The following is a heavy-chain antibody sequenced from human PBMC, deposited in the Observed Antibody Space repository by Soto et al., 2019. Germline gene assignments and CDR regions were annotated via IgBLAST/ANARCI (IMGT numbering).Heavy chain of an antibody. CDR3: AREHIYYYGSASYYSYGMDV. J-gene: IGHJ6*02. Sequence: PGGSLRLSCAASGFTFSSYAMKWVRQAPGKGLEWVSVIYSGGSTYYADSVKGRFTISRDNSKNTLYLQMNSLRAEDTGVYYCAREHIYYYGSASYYSYGMDVWGQGTTVTVSS. D-gene: IGHD3-10*01. V-gene: IGHV3-53*01. CDR2: IYSGGST. CDR1: GFTFSSYA.